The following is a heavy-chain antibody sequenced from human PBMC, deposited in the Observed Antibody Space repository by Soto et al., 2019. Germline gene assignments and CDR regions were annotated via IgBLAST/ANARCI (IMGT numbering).Heavy chain of an antibody. V-gene: IGHV3-23*01. CDR2: ISGSGGTT. Sequence: EVQLLESGGGLVQPGGSLRLSCAASGFTFSSYAMSWVRQAPGKGLEWVSGISGSGGTTYYADSVKGRFTISRDNSKNTLYLQVNSLGAEDTAVYYCAKDRGSAWYTFGYWGQGTLVTVSS. J-gene: IGHJ4*02. D-gene: IGHD6-19*01. CDR1: GFTFSSYA. CDR3: AKDRGSAWYTFGY.